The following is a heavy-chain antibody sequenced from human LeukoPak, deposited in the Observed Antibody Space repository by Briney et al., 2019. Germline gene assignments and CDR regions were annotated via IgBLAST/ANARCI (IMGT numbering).Heavy chain of an antibody. J-gene: IGHJ6*03. Sequence: GASVKVSCKASGGTFSSYAISWVRQAPGQGLEWMGRIIPILGTANYAQKFQGRVTITTDESTSTAYMELSSLRSEDTAVYYCARVDSGYSYGYAYYYMDVWGKGTTVTVSS. CDR2: IIPILGTA. CDR3: ARVDSGYSYGYAYYYMDV. D-gene: IGHD5-18*01. CDR1: GGTFSSYA. V-gene: IGHV1-69*11.